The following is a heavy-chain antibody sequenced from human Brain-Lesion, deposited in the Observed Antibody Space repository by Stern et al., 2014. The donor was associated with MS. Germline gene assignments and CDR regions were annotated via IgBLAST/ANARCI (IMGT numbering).Heavy chain of an antibody. D-gene: IGHD1-26*01. CDR3: ATLSPAAGGNYYRHFDY. Sequence: QVQLVQSGAEVKKPGASVKVSCKVSGYTFTELSMHWVRQAPRKGLEWMGVFDPEDGEPIYAQKFQGRSTLAEDTTTDAAYMKLSCLRSEDPTVYYSATLSPAAGGNYYRHFDYWGQGTLVTVSS. CDR2: FDPEDGEP. V-gene: IGHV1-24*01. CDR1: GYTFTELS. J-gene: IGHJ4*02.